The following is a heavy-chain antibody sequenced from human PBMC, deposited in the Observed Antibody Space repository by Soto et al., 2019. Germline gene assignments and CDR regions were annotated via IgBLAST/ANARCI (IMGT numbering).Heavy chain of an antibody. CDR2: IGGSGGST. D-gene: IGHD5-12*01. CDR3: ANSPGGSEGY. V-gene: IGHV3-23*01. Sequence: PGGSLRLSCAASGFTFSSYAMSWVRQAPGQGLEWVSAIGGSGGSTFYGDSVKGRFTISRDNSKNTLYLQMNSLRAEDTAVYYCANSPGGSEGYWGQGTLVTVSS. J-gene: IGHJ4*02. CDR1: GFTFSSYA.